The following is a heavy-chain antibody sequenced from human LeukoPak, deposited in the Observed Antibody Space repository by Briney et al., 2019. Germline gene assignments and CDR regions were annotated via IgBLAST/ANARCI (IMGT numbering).Heavy chain of an antibody. Sequence: SETLSLTCSVSGGSINSYHWNWIRQPPGKGLEWIGHIYYNGNINYNPSLKTRVTISVDTSKNQFSLNLTSVTAEDTAVYYCARGCSTASCQSWFDPWGQGTQVTVSS. CDR1: GGSINSYH. J-gene: IGHJ5*02. CDR3: ARGCSTASCQSWFDP. CDR2: IYYNGNI. V-gene: IGHV4-59*01. D-gene: IGHD2-2*01.